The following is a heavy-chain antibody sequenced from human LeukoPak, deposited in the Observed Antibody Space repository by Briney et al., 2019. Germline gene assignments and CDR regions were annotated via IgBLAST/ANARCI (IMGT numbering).Heavy chain of an antibody. Sequence: ASVMVSCKASGYTFISYYIHWVRQAPGQGLEWMGLINLSAGRTSYAQRFQGRATVTSDTSTSTVYMELSSLRSEDTAVYYCARDLGSGNYVFPMWGQGTLVTVSS. J-gene: IGHJ4*02. CDR3: ARDLGSGNYVFPM. D-gene: IGHD4-11*01. CDR1: GYTFISYY. CDR2: INLSAGRT. V-gene: IGHV1-46*01.